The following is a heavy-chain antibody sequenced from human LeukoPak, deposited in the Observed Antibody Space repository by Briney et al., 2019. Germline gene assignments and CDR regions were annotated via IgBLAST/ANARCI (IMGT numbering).Heavy chain of an antibody. CDR3: SYYMQRSPFDS. D-gene: IGHD3-10*01. V-gene: IGHV3-23*01. CDR2: IGGSGDNI. Sequence: GGSLRLSCAASGFTFSSYAMKWVRQAPGKGLQWVSVIGGSGDNIHYADSGKGRFTISRDNSKNTLYLQMNSLRAEDTAVYYCSYYMQRSPFDSWGQGTLVTVSS. CDR1: GFTFSSYA. J-gene: IGHJ4*02.